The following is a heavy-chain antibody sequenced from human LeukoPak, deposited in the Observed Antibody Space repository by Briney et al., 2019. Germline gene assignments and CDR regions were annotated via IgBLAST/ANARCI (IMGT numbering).Heavy chain of an antibody. CDR1: GYTFTAYY. D-gene: IGHD3-9*01. CDR3: ARDLTRYFDWLYYYYGMDV. Sequence: ASVKVSCKASGYTFTAYYMHWVRQAPGQGLEWMGWINPNSGGTNYAQKFQGRVTMTRDTSISTAYMELSRLRSDDTAVYYCARDLTRYFDWLYYYYGMDVWGQGTTVTVSS. CDR2: INPNSGGT. J-gene: IGHJ6*02. V-gene: IGHV1-2*02.